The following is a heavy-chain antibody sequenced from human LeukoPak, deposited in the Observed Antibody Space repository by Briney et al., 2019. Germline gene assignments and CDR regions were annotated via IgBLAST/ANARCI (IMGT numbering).Heavy chain of an antibody. D-gene: IGHD3-10*01. Sequence: AAVKVSCKACGWTFSNYAISGVRPAPARGVEWVGGIFTIFDTADYAQKFQDRVTINARESTSTAYMELSRLRSEDTAVYYCARDRRGVFGELGPDAFDIWGQGTMVTVSS. CDR1: GWTFSNYA. CDR2: IFTIFDTA. V-gene: IGHV1-69*13. CDR3: ARDRRGVFGELGPDAFDI. J-gene: IGHJ3*02.